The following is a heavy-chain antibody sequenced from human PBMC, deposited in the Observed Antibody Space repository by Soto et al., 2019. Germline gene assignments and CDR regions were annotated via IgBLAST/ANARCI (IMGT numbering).Heavy chain of an antibody. CDR2: ISSSSSTI. J-gene: IGHJ6*02. D-gene: IGHD3-22*01. CDR1: GFTFSSYS. CDR3: ASSEDSSGYYDDYGMDV. V-gene: IGHV3-48*02. Sequence: GGSLRLSCAASGFTFSSYSMNWVRQAPGKGLEWVSYISSSSSTIYYADSVKGRFTISRDNAKNPLYLQMNSLRDEDTAVYYCASSEDSSGYYDDYGMDVWGQGTTVTVSS.